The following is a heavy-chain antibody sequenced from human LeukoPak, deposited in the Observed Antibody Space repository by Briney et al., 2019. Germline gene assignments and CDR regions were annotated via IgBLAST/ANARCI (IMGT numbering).Heavy chain of an antibody. J-gene: IGHJ4*02. D-gene: IGHD6-13*01. V-gene: IGHV1-24*01. CDR2: FDPEDGET. CDR3: ASLGIAAATIRAFDY. CDR1: GYTLTELS. Sequence: ASVKVSCKVSGYTLTELSMHWVRQAPGKGLEWKGGFDPEDGETIYAQKFQGRVTMTEDTSTDTAYMELSSLRSEDTAVYYCASLGIAAATIRAFDYWGQGTLVTVSS.